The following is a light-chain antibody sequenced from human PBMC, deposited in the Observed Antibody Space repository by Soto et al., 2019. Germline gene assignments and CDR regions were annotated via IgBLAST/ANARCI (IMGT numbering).Light chain of an antibody. CDR3: QQTAKWPLT. CDR1: QSVSTL. Sequence: PGERATLSCRAGQSVSTLLSWFQQKPGQAPRLLIFDASKRATGIPARFSGSGSGTDFTLTISSLEPEDFAVYYCQQTAKWPLTFGGGTKVEIK. V-gene: IGKV3-11*01. CDR2: DAS. J-gene: IGKJ4*01.